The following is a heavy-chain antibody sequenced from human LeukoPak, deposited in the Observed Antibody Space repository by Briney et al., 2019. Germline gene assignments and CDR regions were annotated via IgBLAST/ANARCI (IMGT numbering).Heavy chain of an antibody. J-gene: IGHJ4*02. V-gene: IGHV1-69*01. CDR1: GGTFSSYA. Sequence: SVKVSCKASGGTFSSYAISWVRQAPGQGLEWMGGMIPIFGTANYAQKFQGRVTITADESTSTAYMELSSLRSEDTAVYYCARSRDSNTQSDYWGQGTLVTVSS. CDR2: MIPIFGTA. CDR3: ARSRDSNTQSDY. D-gene: IGHD2-2*02.